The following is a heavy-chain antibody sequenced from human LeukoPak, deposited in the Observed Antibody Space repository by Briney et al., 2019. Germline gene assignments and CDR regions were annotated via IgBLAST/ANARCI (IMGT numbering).Heavy chain of an antibody. D-gene: IGHD6-13*01. CDR1: GDSVSSNSAA. CDR3: ARDEQQLVRPFDY. CDR2: TYYRSKWHN. Sequence: SQTLSLTCAISGDSVSSNSAAWNWIRQSPSRGLEWLGRTYYRSKWHNDYAVSVKSRIAINPDTSKNQFSLQLSSVTPEDTAVYYCARDEQQLVRPFDYWGQGTLVTVSS. V-gene: IGHV6-1*01. J-gene: IGHJ4*02.